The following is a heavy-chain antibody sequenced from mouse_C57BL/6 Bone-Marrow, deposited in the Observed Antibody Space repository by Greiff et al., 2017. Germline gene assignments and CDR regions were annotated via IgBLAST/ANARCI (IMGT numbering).Heavy chain of an antibody. V-gene: IGHV5-6*01. J-gene: IGHJ3*01. CDR2: ISSGGSYI. CDR1: GFTFSSYG. CDR3: ARLGGYDGAWFAY. Sequence: EVMLVESGGDLVKPGGSLKLSCAASGFTFSSYGMSWVRQTPDKRLEWVATISSGGSYIYYPDSVKGRFTISRDNAKNTLYLQMSSLKSEDTAMYYCARLGGYDGAWFAYWGQGTLVTVSA. D-gene: IGHD2-2*01.